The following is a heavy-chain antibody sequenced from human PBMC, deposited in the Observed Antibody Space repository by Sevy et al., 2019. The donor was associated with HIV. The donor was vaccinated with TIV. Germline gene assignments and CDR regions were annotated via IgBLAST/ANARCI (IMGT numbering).Heavy chain of an antibody. V-gene: IGHV4-4*02. D-gene: IGHD3-10*01. CDR2: IYYSGSR. CDR3: AREEYFYGSGTYGYGMDV. J-gene: IGHJ6*02. CDR1: GGFIRSSHW. Sequence: SDTLSLTCAVSGGFIRSSHWWSWVRQSPGKGLEWIGEIYYSGSRNYNPSLKSRLTISVDTSNNLFSLRLSSVTAADTAVYYCAREEYFYGSGTYGYGMDVWGQGTTVTVSS.